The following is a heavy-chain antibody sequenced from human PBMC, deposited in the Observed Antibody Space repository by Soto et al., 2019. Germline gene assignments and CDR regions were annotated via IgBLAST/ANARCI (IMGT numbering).Heavy chain of an antibody. CDR2: IYYSGST. J-gene: IGHJ5*02. V-gene: IGHV4-30-4*01. D-gene: IGHD4-17*01. CDR3: ARDRGTHNSGDYPFGNFGRWFDP. Sequence: RSLTCTVSGGSISRGDYYWSWVREPPGKGLEWIGYIYYSGSTCYNPSLKSRVTISVDTSKNQFSLKLSSVTAADTAVYYCARDRGTHNSGDYPFGNFGRWFDPWGQGTLVTVSS. CDR1: GGSISRGDYY.